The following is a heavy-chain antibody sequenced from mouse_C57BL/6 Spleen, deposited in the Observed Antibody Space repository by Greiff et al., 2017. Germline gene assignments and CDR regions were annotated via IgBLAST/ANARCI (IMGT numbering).Heavy chain of an antibody. CDR2: ISDGGSYT. CDR1: GFTFSSYA. D-gene: IGHD3-3*01. J-gene: IGHJ4*01. V-gene: IGHV5-4*03. CDR3: ARIRDAMDY. Sequence: EVKVVESGGGLVKPGGSLKLSCAASGFTFSSYAMSWVRQTPEKRLEWVATISDGGSYTYYPDNVKGRFTISRDNAKNNLYLQMSHLKSEDTAMYYCARIRDAMDYWGQGTSVTVSS.